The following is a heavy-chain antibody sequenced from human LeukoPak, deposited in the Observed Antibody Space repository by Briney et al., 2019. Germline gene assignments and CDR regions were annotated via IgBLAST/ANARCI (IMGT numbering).Heavy chain of an antibody. V-gene: IGHV3-7*01. CDR2: IKQDGSEK. J-gene: IGHJ3*02. CDR3: AREYSSGWYDAFDI. CDR1: GFSFSSYW. D-gene: IGHD6-13*01. Sequence: GGSLRLSCAASGFSFSSYWMSWVRQAPGKGLEWVANIKQDGSEKYYVDSVKGRFTISRDNAKNSLYLQMNSLRAEDTAVYYCAREYSSGWYDAFDIWGQGTMVTVSS.